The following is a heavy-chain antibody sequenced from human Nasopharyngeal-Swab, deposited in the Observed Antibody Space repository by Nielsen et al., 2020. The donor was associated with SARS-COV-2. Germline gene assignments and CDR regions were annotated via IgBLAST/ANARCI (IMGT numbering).Heavy chain of an antibody. D-gene: IGHD6-6*01. CDR3: AKRPYSSSSRLTWFDP. CDR1: GFTFSNAW. CDR2: ISGSGGST. Sequence: GESLKISCAASGFTFSNAWMSWVRQAPGKGLEWVSAISGSGGSTYYADSVKGRFTISRDNSKNTLYLQMNSLRAEDTAVYYCAKRPYSSSSRLTWFDPCGPCPLVPFSS. V-gene: IGHV3-23*01. J-gene: IGHJ5*02.